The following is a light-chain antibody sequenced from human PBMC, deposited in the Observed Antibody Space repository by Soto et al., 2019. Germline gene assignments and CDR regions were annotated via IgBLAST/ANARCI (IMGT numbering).Light chain of an antibody. CDR2: SNN. Sequence: QSVLTQPPSASGTPGQRVTIFCSGSSSNIGRNTVNWYQQLPGTAPKLLVYSNNQRPSGVPDRFSGSKSGTSGSLAISGLQSEDEADYYCAAWDDSLNGNWVFGGGTKLTVL. CDR1: SSNIGRNT. J-gene: IGLJ3*02. CDR3: AAWDDSLNGNWV. V-gene: IGLV1-44*01.